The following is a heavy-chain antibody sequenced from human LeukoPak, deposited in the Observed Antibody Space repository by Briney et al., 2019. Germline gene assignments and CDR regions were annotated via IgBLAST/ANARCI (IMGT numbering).Heavy chain of an antibody. CDR3: AREGPLEYGDYVVTDGMDV. Sequence: KPSETLSLTCIVSGGSISSGDYYWSWIRQPPGKGLEWIGYIYYSGSTYYNPSLKSRVTISVDTSKNQFSLKLSSVTAADTAVYYCAREGPLEYGDYVVTDGMDVWGKGTTVTVSS. CDR1: GGSISSGDYY. J-gene: IGHJ6*04. CDR2: IYYSGST. D-gene: IGHD4-17*01. V-gene: IGHV4-30-4*01.